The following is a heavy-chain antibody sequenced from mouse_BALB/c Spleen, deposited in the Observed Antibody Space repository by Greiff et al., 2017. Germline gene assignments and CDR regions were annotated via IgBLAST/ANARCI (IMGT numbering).Heavy chain of an antibody. Sequence: EVKLVESGPELVKPGASVKVSCKASGYSFTDYNMYWVKQSHGKSLEWIGYIDPYNGGTSYNQKFKGKATLTVDKSSSTAFMHLNSLTSEDSAVYYCARSGDYDGHVAWFAYWGQGTLVTVSA. D-gene: IGHD2-4*01. CDR1: GYSFTDYN. CDR3: ARSGDYDGHVAWFAY. J-gene: IGHJ3*01. V-gene: IGHV1S135*01. CDR2: IDPYNGGT.